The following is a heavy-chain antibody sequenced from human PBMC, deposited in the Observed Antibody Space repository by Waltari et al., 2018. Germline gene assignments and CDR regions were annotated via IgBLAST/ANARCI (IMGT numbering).Heavy chain of an antibody. V-gene: IGHV4-61*02. CDR1: GGSISSGGYY. J-gene: IGHJ5*02. Sequence: QVQLQESGPGLVKPSQTLSLTCTVSGGSISSGGYYWSWIRQPAGKGLEWIGRIYASGGTNHNPSLKSRVTISVDTSNNQFSLKLSSVTAADTAVYYCARCSRSGWYESFDPWGQGTLVTVSS. CDR3: ARCSRSGWYESFDP. D-gene: IGHD6-19*01. CDR2: IYASGGT.